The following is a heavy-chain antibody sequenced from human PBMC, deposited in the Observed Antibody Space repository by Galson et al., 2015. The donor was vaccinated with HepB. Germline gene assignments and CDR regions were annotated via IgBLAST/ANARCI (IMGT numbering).Heavy chain of an antibody. J-gene: IGHJ5*02. CDR2: INPNSGGT. CDR3: ARGGSVSNPRRGNWFDP. V-gene: IGHV1-2*04. CDR1: GYTFTGYY. D-gene: IGHD4-11*01. Sequence: SVKVSCKASGYTFTGYYMHWVRQAPGQGLEWKGWINPNSGGTNYAQKFQGWVTMTRNTSISTAYMELSSLRSEDTAVYYCARGGSVSNPRRGNWFDPWGQGTLVTVSS.